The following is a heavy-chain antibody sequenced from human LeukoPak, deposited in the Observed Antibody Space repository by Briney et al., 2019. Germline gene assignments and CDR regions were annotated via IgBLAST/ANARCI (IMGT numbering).Heavy chain of an antibody. V-gene: IGHV4-30-2*01. CDR1: GGSISSGGYY. D-gene: IGHD3-22*01. Sequence: SQSLSLTCTVSGGSISSGGYYWSWIRQPPGKGLEWIGYIYHSGSTYYNPSLKSRVTISVDRSKNQFSLKLSSVTAADTAVYYCARCYSSGRSIDYWGQGTLVTVSS. J-gene: IGHJ4*02. CDR2: IYHSGST. CDR3: ARCYSSGRSIDY.